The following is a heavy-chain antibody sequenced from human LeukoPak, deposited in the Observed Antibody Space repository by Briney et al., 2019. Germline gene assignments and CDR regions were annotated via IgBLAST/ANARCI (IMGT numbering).Heavy chain of an antibody. CDR1: GFTVSSNY. Sequence: SGGSLRLSCAASGFTVSSNYMSWVRQAPGKGLEWVSVIYSGGSTYYADSAKGRFTISRDNSKNTLYLQMNSLRAEDTAVYYCAREATITRFGYWGQGTLVTVYS. J-gene: IGHJ4*02. V-gene: IGHV3-53*01. CDR2: IYSGGST. CDR3: AREATITRFGY. D-gene: IGHD5-24*01.